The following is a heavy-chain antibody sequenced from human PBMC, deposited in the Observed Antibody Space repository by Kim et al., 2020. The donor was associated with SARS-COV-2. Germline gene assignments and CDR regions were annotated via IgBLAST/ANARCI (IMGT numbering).Heavy chain of an antibody. D-gene: IGHD3-9*01. V-gene: IGHV4-39*01. Sequence: PPLKRRVTISVDTSKNQFSLKLSSVTAADTAVYYCARGYYDVLTGTFGSWGQGTLVTVSS. J-gene: IGHJ4*02. CDR3: ARGYYDVLTGTFGS.